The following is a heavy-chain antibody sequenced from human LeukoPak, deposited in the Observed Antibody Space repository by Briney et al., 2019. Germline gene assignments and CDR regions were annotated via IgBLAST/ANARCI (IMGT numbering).Heavy chain of an antibody. Sequence: SVKVSCKASGYTFTSYGISWVRQAPGQGLEWMGRIIPILGIANYAQKFQGRVTITADKSTSTAYMELSSLRSEDTAVYYCARDPGGKDTAMVLGGNVDYWGQGTLVTVSS. CDR1: GYTFTSYG. V-gene: IGHV1-69*04. CDR2: IIPILGIA. D-gene: IGHD5-18*01. CDR3: ARDPGGKDTAMVLGGNVDY. J-gene: IGHJ4*02.